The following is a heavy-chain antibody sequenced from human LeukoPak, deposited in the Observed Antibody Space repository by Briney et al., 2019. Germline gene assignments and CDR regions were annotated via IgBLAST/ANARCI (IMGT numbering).Heavy chain of an antibody. CDR1: SGSITTSGYY. CDR3: EGRGGGGTYLPGFAY. J-gene: IGHJ4*02. V-gene: IGHV4-39*01. CDR2: IYYSGST. D-gene: IGHD3-10*01. Sequence: PSETLSLTCTVSSGSITTSGYYWGWIRQPPGKGLEWIGSIYYSGSTSYNPSLRGRVTVSVDTSKNQFSLRLSSVTAADTAVYYCEGRGGGGTYLPGFAYWGQGTLVTVSS.